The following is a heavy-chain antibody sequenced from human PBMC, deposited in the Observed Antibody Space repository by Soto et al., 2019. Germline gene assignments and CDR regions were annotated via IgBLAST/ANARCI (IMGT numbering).Heavy chain of an antibody. CDR2: IIPIFGTA. D-gene: IGHD5-18*01. CDR1: GGTFSSYA. Sequence: ASVKVSCKASGGTFSSYAISWVRPAPGQGLEWMGGIIPIFGTANYAQKFQGRVTITADESTSTAYMELSSLRSEDTAVYYCARSVSYGSWFDPWGHGTLVTVSS. J-gene: IGHJ5*02. V-gene: IGHV1-69*13. CDR3: ARSVSYGSWFDP.